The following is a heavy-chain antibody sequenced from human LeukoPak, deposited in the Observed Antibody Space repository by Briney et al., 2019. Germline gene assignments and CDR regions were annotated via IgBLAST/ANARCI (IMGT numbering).Heavy chain of an antibody. J-gene: IGHJ4*02. Sequence: ASVKVSCKASGYTLTELSMHWVRQAPGKGLEWMGGFDPEDGETIYAQKFQGRVTMTEETSTDTAYMELSSLRSEDTAVYYCATVKQWLDYFDYWGQGTLVTVSS. D-gene: IGHD6-19*01. CDR1: GYTLTELS. CDR3: ATVKQWLDYFDY. CDR2: FDPEDGET. V-gene: IGHV1-24*01.